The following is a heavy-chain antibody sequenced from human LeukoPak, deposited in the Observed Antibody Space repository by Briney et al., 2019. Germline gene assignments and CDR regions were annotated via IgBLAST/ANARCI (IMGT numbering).Heavy chain of an antibody. CDR2: IYNGVNT. CDR3: ARSRAFNSGAFDP. J-gene: IGHJ5*02. D-gene: IGHD1-26*01. CDR1: GASCSSASY. V-gene: IGHV4-61*01. Sequence: SETLSLTCTVSGASCSSASYWTWIRQPPGKGVEWIAHIYNGVNTNYNPSLRSRVTISVDTSKNQFSLRLNSVTAADTAVYYCARSRAFNSGAFDPWGQGSLVTVSS.